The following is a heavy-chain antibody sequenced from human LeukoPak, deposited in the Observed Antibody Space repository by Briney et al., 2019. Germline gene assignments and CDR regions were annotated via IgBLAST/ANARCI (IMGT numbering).Heavy chain of an antibody. V-gene: IGHV3-30*18. CDR1: GFTFSSYE. Sequence: GGSLRLSCAASGFTFSSYEMNWVRQAPGKGLEWVAVILYDGSNKYYADSVKGRFTISRDNSKNTLYLQMNGLRGEDTAVYYCAKDKSYNYNYMDVWGKGTTVTVSS. J-gene: IGHJ6*03. CDR2: ILYDGSNK. CDR3: AKDKSYNYNYMDV.